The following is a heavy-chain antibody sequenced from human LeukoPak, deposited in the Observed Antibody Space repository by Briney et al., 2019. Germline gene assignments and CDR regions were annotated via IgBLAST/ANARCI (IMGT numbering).Heavy chain of an antibody. Sequence: PSETLSLTCTVSGGSISSYYWSWIRQPPGKGLEWIGYIYYSGSTNYNPSLKSRVTISVDTSKNQSSLKLSSVTAADTAVYYCARVERDSSPFDYWGQGTLVTVSS. CDR1: GGSISSYY. D-gene: IGHD6-13*01. J-gene: IGHJ4*02. V-gene: IGHV4-59*01. CDR2: IYYSGST. CDR3: ARVERDSSPFDY.